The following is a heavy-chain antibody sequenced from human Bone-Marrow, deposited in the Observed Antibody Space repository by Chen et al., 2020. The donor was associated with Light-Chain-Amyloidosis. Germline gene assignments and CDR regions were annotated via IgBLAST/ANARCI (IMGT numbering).Heavy chain of an antibody. CDR3: ARNSSSGYFDK. V-gene: IGHV4-38-2*01. CDR1: GSSVGSNHY. J-gene: IGHJ4*02. CDR2: IYNSAST. D-gene: IGHD3-22*01. Sequence: QVQLQESGPGLVKPSETLSLTCAVSGSSVGSNHYWGWIRQSPGKGLEWIGSIYNSASTHYNPSLRSRVTMLLDTSKNQFSLELSSVTAADTAVYYCARNSSSGYFDKWGQGTLVIVSS.